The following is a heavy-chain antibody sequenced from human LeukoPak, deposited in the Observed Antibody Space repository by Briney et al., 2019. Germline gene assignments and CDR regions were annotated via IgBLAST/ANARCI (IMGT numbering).Heavy chain of an antibody. CDR2: IFPRDSDT. V-gene: IGHV5-51*01. CDR3: VRNRAYSSSSFDY. Sequence: GGSLKISCQGSGYSFPNYFIGWVRQMPGKGLEWMGIIFPRDSDTRYSPSFQGQVTISADKSITTAYLQWSSLKASDTAIYFCVRNRAYSSSSFDYWGQGTLVIVSS. J-gene: IGHJ4*02. CDR1: GYSFPNYF. D-gene: IGHD6-6*01.